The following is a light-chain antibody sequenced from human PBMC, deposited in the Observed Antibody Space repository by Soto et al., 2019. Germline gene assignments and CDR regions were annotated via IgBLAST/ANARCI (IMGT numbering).Light chain of an antibody. Sequence: DIQMTQSPSSLSASVGDRVTITCQASQDISNYLNWYQQKPGKAPKLLIYDASNLQTGVPSKFSGSGFGTDFTFTIISLQPEDIATYYCQQYDNLPHTFGQGTKLEIK. CDR1: QDISNY. CDR2: DAS. V-gene: IGKV1-33*01. CDR3: QQYDNLPHT. J-gene: IGKJ2*01.